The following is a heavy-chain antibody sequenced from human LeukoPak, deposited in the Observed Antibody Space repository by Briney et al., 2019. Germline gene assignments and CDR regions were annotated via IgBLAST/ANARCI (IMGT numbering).Heavy chain of an antibody. V-gene: IGHV4-34*01. CDR2: INHSGST. CDR1: GFTFSSYS. J-gene: IGHJ4*02. Sequence: GSLRLPCAASGFTFSSYSMNWVRQPPGKGLEWIGEINHSGSTNYNPSLKSRVTISVDTSKNQFSLKLSSVTAADTAVYYCARVQDVQLVDYWGQGTLVTVSS. D-gene: IGHD1-1*01. CDR3: ARVQDVQLVDY.